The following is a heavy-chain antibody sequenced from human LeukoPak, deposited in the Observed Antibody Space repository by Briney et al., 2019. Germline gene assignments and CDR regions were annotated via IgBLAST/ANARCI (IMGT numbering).Heavy chain of an antibody. CDR3: ASGEYSSRWCFNY. Sequence: GASVKVSCKASGGTFSSYAISWVRQAPGQGLEWMGGIIPIFGTANYAQKFQGRVTITTDESTSTAYMELSSLRSEDTAVYYCASGEYSSRWCFNYWGQGTLVTVSS. V-gene: IGHV1-69*05. CDR1: GGTFSSYA. D-gene: IGHD6-13*01. J-gene: IGHJ4*02. CDR2: IIPIFGTA.